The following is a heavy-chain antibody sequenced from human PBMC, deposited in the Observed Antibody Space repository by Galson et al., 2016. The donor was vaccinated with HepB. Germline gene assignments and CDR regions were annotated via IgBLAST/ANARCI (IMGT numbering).Heavy chain of an antibody. CDR2: TNPSGGST. D-gene: IGHD2-2*01. J-gene: IGHJ5*02. Sequence: SVKVSCKASGYTFTSYYMHWVRQAPGQGLEWMGITNPSGGSTSYAQKFQGRVTMTRDTSTSTVYMELSSLRSEDTAVYYCARDLRPAATPEGWFDPWGQGTLVTVSS. CDR3: ARDLRPAATPEGWFDP. CDR1: GYTFTSYY. V-gene: IGHV1-46*01.